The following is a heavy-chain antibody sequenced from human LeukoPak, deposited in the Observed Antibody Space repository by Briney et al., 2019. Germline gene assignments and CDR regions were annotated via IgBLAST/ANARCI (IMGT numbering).Heavy chain of an antibody. J-gene: IGHJ3*02. CDR2: IKQDGSEK. Sequence: PGGSLRLSCAASEFTFSSYWMSWVRQAPGKGLEWVANIKQDGSEKYYVDSVKGRFTISRDNAKNSLYLQMNSLRAEDTAVYYCARAPVQGDAFDIWGQGTMVTVSS. V-gene: IGHV3-7*01. CDR3: ARAPVQGDAFDI. D-gene: IGHD1-1*01. CDR1: EFTFSSYW.